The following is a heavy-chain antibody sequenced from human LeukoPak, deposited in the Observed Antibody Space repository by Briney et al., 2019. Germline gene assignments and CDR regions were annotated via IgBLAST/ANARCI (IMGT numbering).Heavy chain of an antibody. D-gene: IGHD2-21*02. CDR3: ASQPGGVTNYFDY. CDR2: IYYSGST. J-gene: IGHJ4*02. V-gene: IGHV4-39*01. Sequence: SETLSLTCTVSSGSVSSSSYYWGWIRQPPGKGLEWIGSIYYSGSTYYNPSLKSRVTISVDTSKNQFSLELSSVTAADTAVYYCASQPGGVTNYFDYWGQGTLVTVSS. CDR1: SGSVSSSSYY.